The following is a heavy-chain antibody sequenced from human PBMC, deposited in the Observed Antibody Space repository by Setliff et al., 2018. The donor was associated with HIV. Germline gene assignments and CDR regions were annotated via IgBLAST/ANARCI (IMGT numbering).Heavy chain of an antibody. Sequence: SETLSLTCTVSGDPINSHYWSWIRQPPGEGLEWIGHISYNEYTNYNPSLKSRVTISPATSKNQFSLKLTSVTAADTAVYYCARLSDTAMASFDSWGQGILVTVSS. CDR3: ARLSDTAMASFDS. V-gene: IGHV4-59*08. CDR2: ISYNEYT. J-gene: IGHJ4*02. D-gene: IGHD5-18*01. CDR1: GDPINSHY.